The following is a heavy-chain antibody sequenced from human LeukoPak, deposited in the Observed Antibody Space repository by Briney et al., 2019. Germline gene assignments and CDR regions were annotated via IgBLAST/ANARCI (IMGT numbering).Heavy chain of an antibody. Sequence: GGSLRLSCVASGFTFSYYSMNWVRQAPGKGLEWVSYISGSGTTIYYADSVKGRFTISRDNAKNSLYLQMHSLRDEDTAVYYCARDLADMVRGVSNYWGQGTTVTVSS. CDR2: ISGSGTTI. CDR3: ARDLADMVRGVSNY. CDR1: GFTFSYYS. J-gene: IGHJ6*02. D-gene: IGHD3-10*01. V-gene: IGHV3-48*02.